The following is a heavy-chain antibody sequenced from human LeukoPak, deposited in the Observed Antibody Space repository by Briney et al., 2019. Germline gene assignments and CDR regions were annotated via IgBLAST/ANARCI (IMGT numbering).Heavy chain of an antibody. V-gene: IGHV4-34*01. CDR2: INHSGST. CDR1: GGSFGGYY. CDR3: ARGDIVATIQD. Sequence: SETLSLTCAVYGGSFGGYYWSWIRQPPGKGLEWIGEINHSGSTNYNPSLKSRVTISVDTSKNQFSLKLSSVTAADTAVYYCARGDIVATIQDWGQGTLVTVSS. D-gene: IGHD5-12*01. J-gene: IGHJ4*02.